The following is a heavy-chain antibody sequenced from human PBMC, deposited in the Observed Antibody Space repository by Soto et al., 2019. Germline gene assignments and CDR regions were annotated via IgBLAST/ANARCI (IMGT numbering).Heavy chain of an antibody. CDR2: LSCRGGST. Sequence: EVQLLESGGGLVQPGGSLRLSCAASGFTFSNYAMSWVRQAPGKGLEWVSTLSCRGGSTYYADSVKGRLTISRDNSKTTLYLQMTSLRAEDTAVYYCPKDTVPVATPWFDPWGQGTLVTVSS. CDR3: PKDTVPVATPWFDP. J-gene: IGHJ5*02. D-gene: IGHD2-15*01. V-gene: IGHV3-23*01. CDR1: GFTFSNYA.